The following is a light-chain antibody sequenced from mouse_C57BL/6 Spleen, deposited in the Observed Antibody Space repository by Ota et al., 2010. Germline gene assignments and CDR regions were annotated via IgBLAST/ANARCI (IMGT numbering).Light chain of an antibody. CDR2: GAS. V-gene: IGKV6-20*01. CDR1: QDVGTY. J-gene: IGKJ4*01. CDR3: GQSYSYPFT. Sequence: MTQSHKFMSTSVGDRVSITCKASQDVGTYVSWYQQKPEQSPKLLIYGASNRYTGVPDRFTGSGSATDFTLTISSVQAEDLADYHCGQSYSYPFTFGSGTKLEIK.